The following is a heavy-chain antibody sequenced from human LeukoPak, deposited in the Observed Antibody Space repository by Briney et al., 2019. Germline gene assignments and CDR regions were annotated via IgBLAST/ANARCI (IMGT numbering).Heavy chain of an antibody. Sequence: GASVKVSCKASGYTFTGYYMHWVRQAPGQGLEWMGWINPNSGGTNYAQKFQGRVTMTRDTSISTAYMELSRLRSDDTAVYYCAREGSGYCSGGSCYDGANWFDPWGQGNLATVSS. CDR1: GYTFTGYY. D-gene: IGHD2-15*01. CDR2: INPNSGGT. V-gene: IGHV1-2*02. J-gene: IGHJ5*02. CDR3: AREGSGYCSGGSCYDGANWFDP.